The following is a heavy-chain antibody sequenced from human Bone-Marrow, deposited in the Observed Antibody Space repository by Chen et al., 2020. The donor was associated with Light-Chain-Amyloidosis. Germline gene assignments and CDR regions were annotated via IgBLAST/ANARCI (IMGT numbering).Heavy chain of an antibody. CDR3: ARDTHYDFQNGPLSWFDP. CDR1: GASMSSSEYY. Sequence: QVQLQESGPGLVEPSKTLSLTCAVSGASMSSSEYYWGWMRQTPGKGLEWIGSIFYGDIMYYNPSLKSRVTLSVDPSDNRFSLRLKSVTAGDTAMYYCARDTHYDFQNGPLSWFDPWGRGALVTVSS. V-gene: IGHV4-39*07. D-gene: IGHD3-3*01. J-gene: IGHJ5*02. CDR2: IFYGDIM.